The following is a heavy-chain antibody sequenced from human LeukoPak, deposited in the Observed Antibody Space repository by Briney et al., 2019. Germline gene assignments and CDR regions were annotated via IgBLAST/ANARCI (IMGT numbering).Heavy chain of an antibody. D-gene: IGHD6-19*01. Sequence: PSETLSLTCTVSGGSISSYYWSWIRQPPGKGLEWIGYIYYSGSTNYNPSLKSQVTISVDTSKNQFSLKLSSVTAADTAVYYCARELRIAVAGTPNHYYYYYGMDVWGQGTTVTVSS. CDR1: GGSISSYY. CDR3: ARELRIAVAGTPNHYYYYYGMDV. J-gene: IGHJ6*02. CDR2: IYYSGST. V-gene: IGHV4-59*01.